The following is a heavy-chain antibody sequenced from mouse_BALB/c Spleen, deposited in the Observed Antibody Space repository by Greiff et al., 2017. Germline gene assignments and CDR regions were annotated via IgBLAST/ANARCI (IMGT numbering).Heavy chain of an antibody. Sequence: EVKLMESGPGLVKPSQSLSLTCTVTGYSITSDYAWNWIRQFPGNKLEWMGYISYSGSTSYNPSLKSRISITRDTSKNQFFLQLNSVTTEDTATYYCARWDYGNSDWGQGTLVTVSA. D-gene: IGHD2-1*01. CDR3: ARWDYGNSD. V-gene: IGHV3-2*02. J-gene: IGHJ3*01. CDR2: ISYSGST. CDR1: GYSITSDYA.